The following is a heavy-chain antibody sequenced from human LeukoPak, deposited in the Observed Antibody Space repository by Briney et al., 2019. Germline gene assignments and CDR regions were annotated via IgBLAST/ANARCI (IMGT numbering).Heavy chain of an antibody. CDR2: INHSGST. CDR3: ARAATKTYYDILTGSTKSDAFDI. J-gene: IGHJ3*02. CDR1: GGSFSGDY. Sequence: SETLSLTCAVYGGSFSGDYWSWIRQTPGKGLEWIGEINHSGSTNYNPSLKSRVTISVDTSKNQFSLELSSVTAADTAVYYCARAATKTYYDILTGSTKSDAFDIWGQGTMVTVSS. D-gene: IGHD3-9*01. V-gene: IGHV4-34*01.